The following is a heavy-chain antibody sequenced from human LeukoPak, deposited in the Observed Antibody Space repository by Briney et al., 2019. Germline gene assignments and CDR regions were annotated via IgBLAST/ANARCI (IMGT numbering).Heavy chain of an antibody. J-gene: IGHJ4*02. CDR1: GYTFTDYF. V-gene: IGHV1-2*02. D-gene: IGHD2-2*01. CDR3: ARVKKLMPELEF. CDR2: INPNSGAT. Sequence: ASVKVSCKSSGYTFTDYFIHWVRQAPGQGLEWMGWINPNSGATKYAQKFQGSVSMTRDTSINTAYMDLTNLRSDDTAIFYCARVKKLMPELEFWGQGTLVTVSS.